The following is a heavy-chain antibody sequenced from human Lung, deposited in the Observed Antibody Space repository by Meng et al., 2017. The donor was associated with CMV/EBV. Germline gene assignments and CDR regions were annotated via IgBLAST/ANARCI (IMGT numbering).Heavy chain of an antibody. CDR1: GFTFSSYG. CDR3: AKDDPVFHY. V-gene: IGHV3-30*02. CDR2: IRNDESDK. Sequence: QVEVVGFGGGVVQPGGSLRLSCAGSGFTFSSYGMHGVRQAPGKGPEWVAFIRNDESDKYYGDSVKGRFTISRDTSKNTVDLQMNSLRTEDTAVYYCAKDDPVFHYWGQGTLVTVSS. J-gene: IGHJ4*02.